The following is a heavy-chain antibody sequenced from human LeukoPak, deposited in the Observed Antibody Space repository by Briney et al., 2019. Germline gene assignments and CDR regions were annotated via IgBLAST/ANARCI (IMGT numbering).Heavy chain of an antibody. Sequence: GGSLRLSCAASGFTFSSYAMSWVRQAPGKGLEWVSAISGSGGSTYYADSVKGRFTISRDNSKNTLYLQMNSLRAKDTAVYYCAKGRSMTTVTTYFDYWGQGTLVTVSS. CDR1: GFTFSSYA. CDR3: AKGRSMTTVTTYFDY. CDR2: ISGSGGST. D-gene: IGHD4-17*01. V-gene: IGHV3-23*01. J-gene: IGHJ4*02.